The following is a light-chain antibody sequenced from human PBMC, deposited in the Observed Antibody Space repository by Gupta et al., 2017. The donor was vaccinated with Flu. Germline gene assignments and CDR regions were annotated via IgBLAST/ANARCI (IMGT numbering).Light chain of an antibody. V-gene: IGKV3-20*01. CDR2: GTS. Sequence: SLCCRAVERIYSNFLVWYQQKPGQAPRVLLYGTSTRAPGIPDRFSGDGSGTDFTLTISGVEAEDFAVYYCKQYKTSPYTFGQGTKLE. J-gene: IGKJ2*01. CDR3: KQYKTSPYT. CDR1: ERIYSNF.